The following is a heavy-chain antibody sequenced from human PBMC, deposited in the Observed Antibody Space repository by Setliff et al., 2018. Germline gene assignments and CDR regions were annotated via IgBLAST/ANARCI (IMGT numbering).Heavy chain of an antibody. D-gene: IGHD6-19*01. V-gene: IGHV4-59*10. CDR3: ARATSGWYSAYYYYMDV. CDR2: INRRGST. J-gene: IGHJ6*03. Sequence: SETLSLTCVVYGGSFSGYYWNWLRQPAGKGLEWIGHINRRGSTNFTPSLKSRVTISLDTSKNQFSLNLTSVTAADTAVYYCARATSGWYSAYYYYMDVWGKGTTVTVSS. CDR1: GGSFSGYY.